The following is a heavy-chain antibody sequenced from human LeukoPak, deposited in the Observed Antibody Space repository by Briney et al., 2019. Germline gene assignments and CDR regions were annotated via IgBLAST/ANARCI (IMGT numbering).Heavy chain of an antibody. J-gene: IGHJ4*02. Sequence: RTSETLSLTCTVSGGSISSSGYYWGWIRQPPGKGLEWIGSIYYSGSTYYNPSLKSRVTISVDTSKNQFSLKLSSVTAADTAVYYCARGIQKPPGDYWGQGTLVTVSS. CDR3: ARGIQKPPGDY. D-gene: IGHD5-18*01. V-gene: IGHV4-39*01. CDR2: IYYSGST. CDR1: GGSISSSGYY.